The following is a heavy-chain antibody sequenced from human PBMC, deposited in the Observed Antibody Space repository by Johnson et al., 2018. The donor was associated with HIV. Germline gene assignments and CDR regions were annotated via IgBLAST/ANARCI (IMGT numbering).Heavy chain of an antibody. Sequence: QVQLVESGGGVVQPGRSLRLSCAASGFTFSSYAMHWVRQAPGTGLEWVAVISYDGSNKYYADSVKGRFTISRDNAKSSLYLQMNGLRAEDTAVYYCARASTTVTTGDDAFDIWGQGTMVTVSS. D-gene: IGHD4-17*01. J-gene: IGHJ3*02. CDR1: GFTFSSYA. CDR2: ISYDGSNK. CDR3: ARASTTVTTGDDAFDI. V-gene: IGHV3-30*04.